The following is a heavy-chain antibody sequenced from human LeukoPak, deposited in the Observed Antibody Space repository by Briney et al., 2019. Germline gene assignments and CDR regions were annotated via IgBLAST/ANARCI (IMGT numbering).Heavy chain of an antibody. CDR1: GYTFTGYY. Sequence: ASVKVSCKASGYTFTGYYMHWVRQAPGQGLEWMGLINPNSGGTNYAQKFQGRVTMTRDTSISTAYMELSRLRSDDTAVYYCARTYYYDSSGYNYWGQGTLVTVSS. CDR3: ARTYYYDSSGYNY. D-gene: IGHD3-22*01. J-gene: IGHJ4*02. CDR2: INPNSGGT. V-gene: IGHV1-2*02.